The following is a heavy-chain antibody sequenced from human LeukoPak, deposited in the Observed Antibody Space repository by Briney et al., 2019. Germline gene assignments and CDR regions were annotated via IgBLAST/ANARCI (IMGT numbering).Heavy chain of an antibody. J-gene: IGHJ4*02. D-gene: IGHD3-22*01. V-gene: IGHV3-23*01. CDR2: ISGSGDNT. Sequence: GGCLRLSCATSGFIFSDYAMTWVRQAPGKGLEWVSDISGSGDNTYYADSVKGRFTISKDSSKSILYLQMNSLRADDTAVYYCARAPRGFQWFVQYWGRGTLVTVSS. CDR3: ARAPRGFQWFVQY. CDR1: GFIFSDYA.